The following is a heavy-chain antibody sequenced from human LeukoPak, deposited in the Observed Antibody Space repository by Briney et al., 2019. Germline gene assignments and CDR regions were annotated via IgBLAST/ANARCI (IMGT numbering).Heavy chain of an antibody. CDR1: GGSISSGGYY. D-gene: IGHD4-11*01. J-gene: IGHJ6*03. CDR2: IYYSGST. CDR3: ARVGLNTVSTVNYYYYMDV. V-gene: IGHV4-31*03. Sequence: SETLSLTCTVSGGSISSGGYYWSWIRQHPGKGLEWIGYIYYSGSTYYNPALKSRVTTSVDTSNNQFSLKLSSVTAADTAVYYCARVGLNTVSTVNYYYYMDVWGKGTTVTVSS.